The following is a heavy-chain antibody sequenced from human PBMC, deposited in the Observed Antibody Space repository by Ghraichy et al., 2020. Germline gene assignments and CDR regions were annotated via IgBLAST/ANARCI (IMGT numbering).Heavy chain of an antibody. CDR2: IKQDGSEK. CDR3: ARAVLRFLEWLGDGMDV. CDR1: GFTFSSYW. J-gene: IGHJ6*02. V-gene: IGHV3-7*04. Sequence: GESLNISCAASGFTFSSYWMSWVRQAPGKGLEWVANIKQDGSEKYYVDSVKGRFTISRDNAKNSLYLQMNSLRAEDTAVYYCARAVLRFLEWLGDGMDVWGQGTTVTVSS. D-gene: IGHD3-3*01.